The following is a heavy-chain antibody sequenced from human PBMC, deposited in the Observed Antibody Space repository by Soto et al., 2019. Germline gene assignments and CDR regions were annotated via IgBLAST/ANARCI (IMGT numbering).Heavy chain of an antibody. CDR2: IYWDDDK. Sequence: QITLKESGPTLVKPTQTLTLTCTFSGFSLSTSGVGVGWIRQPPGKALEWLALIYWDDDKRYRPSLKSRLTITKDPSKNQVVLTLTNMDPVDTATYYCAHRLGVVTSFDYWGQGTLVTVST. D-gene: IGHD3-3*01. CDR3: AHRLGVVTSFDY. V-gene: IGHV2-5*02. CDR1: GFSLSTSGVG. J-gene: IGHJ4*02.